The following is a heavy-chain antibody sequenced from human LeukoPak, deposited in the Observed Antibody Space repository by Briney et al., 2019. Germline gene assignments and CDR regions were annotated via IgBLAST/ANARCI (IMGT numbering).Heavy chain of an antibody. CDR2: IIPIFGTA. CDR1: GGTFSSYA. V-gene: IGHV1-69*05. J-gene: IGHJ4*02. Sequence: SVKVSCKASGGTFSSYAISWLRQAPGQGLEWMGGIIPIFGTANYAQKFQGRVTITTDESTSTAYMELSSLRSEDTAVYYCARVGSSCWVYFDYWGQGILVTVSS. D-gene: IGHD6-13*01. CDR3: ARVGSSCWVYFDY.